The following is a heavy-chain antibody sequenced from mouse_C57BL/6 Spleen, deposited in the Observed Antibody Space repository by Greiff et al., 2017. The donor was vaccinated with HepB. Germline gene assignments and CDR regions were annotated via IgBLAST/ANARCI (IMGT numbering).Heavy chain of an antibody. V-gene: IGHV1-69*01. CDR2: IDPSDSYT. D-gene: IGHD1-1*01. Sequence: QVQLQQSGAELVMPGASVKLSCKASGYTFTSYWMHWVKQRPGQGLEWIGEIDPSDSYTNYNQTFKGKSTFTVDKSSSTAYMQLSSLTSEDSAVYYCARRGYYGSSLDYWGQGTTLTVSS. CDR3: ARRGYYGSSLDY. CDR1: GYTFTSYW. J-gene: IGHJ2*01.